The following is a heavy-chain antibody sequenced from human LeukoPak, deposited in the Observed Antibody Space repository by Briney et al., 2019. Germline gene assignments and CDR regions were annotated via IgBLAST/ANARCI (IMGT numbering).Heavy chain of an antibody. Sequence: GGSLRLSCAASGFTFSSYWMSWVRQAPGKGLEWVANIKQDGSEKYYADSVKGRFTISRDNAKNSLYLQMNSLRAEDTALYHCGKDYSTIVRGIYYWGQGTLVTVSS. CDR3: GKDYSTIVRGIYY. CDR2: IKQDGSEK. V-gene: IGHV3-7*03. D-gene: IGHD3-10*01. J-gene: IGHJ4*02. CDR1: GFTFSSYW.